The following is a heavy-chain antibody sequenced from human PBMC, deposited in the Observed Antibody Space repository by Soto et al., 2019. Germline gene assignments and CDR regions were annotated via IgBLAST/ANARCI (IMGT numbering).Heavy chain of an antibody. CDR2: IIPIFGTA. Sequence: SVKVSCKASGGTFSSYAISWVRQAPGQGLEWMGGIIPIFGTANYAQKFQGRVTITADESTSTAYMELSSLRSEDTAVYYCAREGGYSSGWYYFDYWGQGTLVTVSS. CDR3: AREGGYSSGWYYFDY. D-gene: IGHD6-19*01. CDR1: GGTFSSYA. V-gene: IGHV1-69*13. J-gene: IGHJ4*02.